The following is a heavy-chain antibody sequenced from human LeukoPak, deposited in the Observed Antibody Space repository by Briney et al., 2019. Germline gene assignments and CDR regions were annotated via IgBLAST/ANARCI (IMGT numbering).Heavy chain of an antibody. J-gene: IGHJ3*02. V-gene: IGHV4-59*01. CDR1: GGSINSYY. Sequence: PSETLSLTCTVSGGSINSYYWSWIRQPPGKGLEWIGYIYHSGSTNYNPSLKSRVTLSLDTSKRQFSLRLISVTAADTGIYYCARDPGYYGSGTRGAFDIWGQGTMVAVSS. CDR3: ARDPGYYGSGTRGAFDI. D-gene: IGHD3-10*01. CDR2: IYHSGST.